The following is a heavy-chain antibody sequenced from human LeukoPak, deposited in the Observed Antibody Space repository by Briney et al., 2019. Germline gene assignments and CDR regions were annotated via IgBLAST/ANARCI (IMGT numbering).Heavy chain of an antibody. CDR3: ARHGGGVTMVRGVIITNYYYYYMDV. CDR1: GGSISSSSYY. J-gene: IGHJ6*03. Sequence: SETLSLTCTVSGGSISSSSYYWGWIRQPPGKGLEWIGSIYYSGSTYYSPSLKSRVTISVDTSKNQFSLKLSSVTAADTAVYYCARHGGGVTMVRGVIITNYYYYYMDVWGKGTTVTISS. CDR2: IYYSGST. D-gene: IGHD3-10*01. V-gene: IGHV4-39*01.